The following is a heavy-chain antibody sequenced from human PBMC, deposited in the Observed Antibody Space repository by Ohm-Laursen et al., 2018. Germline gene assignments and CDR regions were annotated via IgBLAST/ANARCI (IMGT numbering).Heavy chain of an antibody. D-gene: IGHD3-22*01. Sequence: SLRLSCAASGFIFSNAWMSWVRQAPGKGLEWVSYISSSGSTIYYADSVKGRFTISRDNAKNSLYLQMNSLRAEDTAVYYCARVRYYGMDVWGQGTTVTVSS. CDR2: ISSSGSTI. CDR3: ARVRYYGMDV. J-gene: IGHJ6*02. V-gene: IGHV3-11*01. CDR1: GFIFSNAW.